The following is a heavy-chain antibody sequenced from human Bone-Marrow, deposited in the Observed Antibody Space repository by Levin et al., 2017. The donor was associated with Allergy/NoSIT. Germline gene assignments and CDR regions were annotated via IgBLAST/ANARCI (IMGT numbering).Heavy chain of an antibody. CDR3: ARVFPVLYYFDY. CDR1: GSSISDGFY. Sequence: SETLSLTCAVSGSSISDGFYWAWVRQPPGKGLEWIGSTYHSGNTDYGSSLKSRVTISVDTSKNQFSLKLTSVTAADTALYYCARVFPVLYYFDYWGQGTLVTVSS. D-gene: IGHD2/OR15-2a*01. CDR2: TYHSGNT. J-gene: IGHJ4*02. V-gene: IGHV4-38-2*01.